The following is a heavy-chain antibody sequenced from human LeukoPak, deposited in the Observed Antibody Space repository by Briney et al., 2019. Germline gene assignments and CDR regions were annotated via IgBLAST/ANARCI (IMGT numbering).Heavy chain of an antibody. CDR2: IRSNSDGGTI. D-gene: IGHD3-22*01. CDR3: ATDFYDST. J-gene: IGHJ5*02. CDR1: VFTFSNAW. V-gene: IGHV3-15*07. Sequence: PGGSLRLSCATSVFTFSNAWMNWVRQAPGKGQEWVGRIRSNSDGGTIDYAAPVKGRFTLSRDDSKTTLYLQMNSLQTEDTAVYYCATDFYDSTWGQGTLVTVSS.